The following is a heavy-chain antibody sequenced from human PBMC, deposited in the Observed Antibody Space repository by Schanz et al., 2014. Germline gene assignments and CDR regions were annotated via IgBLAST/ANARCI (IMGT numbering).Heavy chain of an antibody. Sequence: QVHLVESGGGVVRPGGSLRLSCAASRFTFNAYDMYWIRQAPGKGLEWVALISHDGSNKNSADSVKGRFTISRDNSKNILYLQMNSLRAEDTALYYCAKDPHKDYGGKPQTFDIWGQGTMVTVSS. CDR1: RFTFNAYD. CDR2: ISHDGSNK. CDR3: AKDPHKDYGGKPQTFDI. D-gene: IGHD4-17*01. V-gene: IGHV3-30*18. J-gene: IGHJ3*02.